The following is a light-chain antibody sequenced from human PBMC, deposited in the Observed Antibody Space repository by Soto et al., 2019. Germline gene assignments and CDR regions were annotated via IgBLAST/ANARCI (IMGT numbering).Light chain of an antibody. CDR2: GAS. CDR1: QSVSSSY. V-gene: IGKV3-20*01. CDR3: QQYGSSPMYT. Sequence: EIVLTQSPGTLSLSPGERATLSCRASQSVSSSYLAWYQQKPGQAPRLLIYGASSRATGIPDRFSGSGSGTDCTLTISRREPEEFAVYYCQQYGSSPMYTFGQGTKLEIK. J-gene: IGKJ2*01.